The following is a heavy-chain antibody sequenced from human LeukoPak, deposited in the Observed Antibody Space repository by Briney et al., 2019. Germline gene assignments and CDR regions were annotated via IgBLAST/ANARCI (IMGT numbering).Heavy chain of an antibody. V-gene: IGHV3-7*01. Sequence: GGSLRLSCAASGFTFSSYWMSWVRQAPGKGLEWVANIKQDGSEKYYVDSVKGRFTISRDNAKNSLYLQMNSLRAEDTAVYYCARDPGYSYVPAFDPWGQGTLVTVSS. CDR2: IKQDGSEK. CDR3: ARDPGYSYVPAFDP. J-gene: IGHJ5*02. D-gene: IGHD5-18*01. CDR1: GFTFSSYW.